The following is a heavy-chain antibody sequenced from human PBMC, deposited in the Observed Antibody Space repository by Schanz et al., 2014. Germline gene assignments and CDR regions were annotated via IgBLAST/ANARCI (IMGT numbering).Heavy chain of an antibody. D-gene: IGHD2-15*01. J-gene: IGHJ6*02. CDR3: AKDRHSAYYYSVDV. CDR1: GFTFNKYG. V-gene: IGHV3-30*18. Sequence: QVQLVESGGGVVQPGKSLRLSCAASGFTFNKYGMHWVRQAPGKGLEWVAVISHDGTYKKSADSVKGRFTLSRDNLENMLYLQMDSTRAEDTAVYYCAKDRHSAYYYSVDVWGQGTTVTVSS. CDR2: ISHDGTYK.